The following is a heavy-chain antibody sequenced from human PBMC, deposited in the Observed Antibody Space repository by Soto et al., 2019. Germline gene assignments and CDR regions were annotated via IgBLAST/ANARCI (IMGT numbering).Heavy chain of an antibody. V-gene: IGHV3-74*01. Sequence: GGSLRLSCAASGFNFGSGWMHWVRQAPGKGLMWVSCIDSGGSRPTYADSVKGRFTISRDDAKNTLYLHMNSLRAEDTAFYYCSRDPLNYYDSDWGQGTLVTVSS. J-gene: IGHJ4*02. D-gene: IGHD3-22*01. CDR1: GFNFGSGW. CDR3: SRDPLNYYDSD. CDR2: IDSGGSRP.